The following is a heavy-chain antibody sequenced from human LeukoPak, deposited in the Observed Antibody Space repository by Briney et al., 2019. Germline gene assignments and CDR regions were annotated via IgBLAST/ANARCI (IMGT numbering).Heavy chain of an antibody. CDR2: INPNSGGT. D-gene: IGHD1-26*01. J-gene: IGHJ4*02. CDR1: GYTFTGYY. V-gene: IGHV1-2*02. CDR3: ATRQDYSGSYYFNY. Sequence: ASVKVSCKASGYTFTGYYMHWVRQAPGQGLERMGWINPNSGGTNYAQKFQGRVTMTRDTSISTAYMELSRLRSDDTAVYYCATRQDYSGSYYFNYWGQGTLVTVSS.